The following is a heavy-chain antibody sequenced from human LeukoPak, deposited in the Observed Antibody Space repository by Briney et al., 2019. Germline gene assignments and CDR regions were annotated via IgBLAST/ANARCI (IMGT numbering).Heavy chain of an antibody. Sequence: GGSPRLSCAASGFTFSSYWMSWVRQAPGKGLEWVANIKQDGSEKYYVDSVKGRFTISRDNAKNSLYLQMNSLRAEDTAVYYCARDFAPGIAAAGRVDWGQGTLVTVSS. CDR2: IKQDGSEK. V-gene: IGHV3-7*01. CDR3: ARDFAPGIAAAGRVD. J-gene: IGHJ4*02. CDR1: GFTFSSYW. D-gene: IGHD6-13*01.